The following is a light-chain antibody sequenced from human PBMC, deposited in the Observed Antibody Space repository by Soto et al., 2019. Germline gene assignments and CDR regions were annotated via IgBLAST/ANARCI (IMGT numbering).Light chain of an antibody. V-gene: IGLV2-8*01. CDR3: LSYVGRETGV. Sequence: QSALTQPPSASGSPGQSVTISCTGTRNDLGAYNYVSWYQHHPGKVPKLLIYAVFRRPSGVPDRFSASKSGNTASLTVSGLQPEDEADYYCLSYVGRETGVFGSGTKLTVL. CDR2: AVF. J-gene: IGLJ1*01. CDR1: RNDLGAYNY.